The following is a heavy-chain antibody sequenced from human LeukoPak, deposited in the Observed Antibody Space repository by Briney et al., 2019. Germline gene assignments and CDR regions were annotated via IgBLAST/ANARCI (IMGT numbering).Heavy chain of an antibody. CDR3: AKAGYSSGWRNFDY. CDR2: ISSDGSST. Sequence: LPGGSLRLSCAASGFTFSTYWMHWVRQAPGKGLVWLSRISSDGSSTNYADSVKGRFAISRDNSKNTLYLQMNSLRAEDTAVYYCAKAGYSSGWRNFDYWGQGTLVTVSS. D-gene: IGHD6-19*01. CDR1: GFTFSTYW. V-gene: IGHV3-74*01. J-gene: IGHJ4*02.